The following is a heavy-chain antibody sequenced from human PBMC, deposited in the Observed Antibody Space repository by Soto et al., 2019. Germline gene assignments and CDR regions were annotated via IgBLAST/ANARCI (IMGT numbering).Heavy chain of an antibody. D-gene: IGHD6-13*01. CDR2: ISYSGST. J-gene: IGHJ3*02. Sequence: QVQLQESGPGLVKPSQTLSLTCTVSGGSISSGGYYWSWIRQHPGKGLEWIGYISYSGSTYYNPSLQSRVTISVDTSKGQFALTLSSVTAADTAVYYCAREGAGPKGSSSWPDDAFDIWGQGTMVTASS. CDR1: GGSISSGGYY. V-gene: IGHV4-31*03. CDR3: AREGAGPKGSSSWPDDAFDI.